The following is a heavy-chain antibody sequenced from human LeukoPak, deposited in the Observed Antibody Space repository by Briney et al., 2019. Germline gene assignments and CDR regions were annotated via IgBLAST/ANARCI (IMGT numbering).Heavy chain of an antibody. CDR2: IYTSGST. CDR1: GGSISSYY. V-gene: IGHV4-4*07. D-gene: IGHD3-10*01. CDR3: ARDLWDLRFGERTNWYFDL. J-gene: IGHJ2*01. Sequence: SETLSLTCTVSGGSISSYYWSCIRQPAGKGLEWIWRIYTSGSTNYNPSLKSRVTMSVDTSKNQFSLKLSSVTAADTAVYYCARDLWDLRFGERTNWYFDLWGRGTLVTVSS.